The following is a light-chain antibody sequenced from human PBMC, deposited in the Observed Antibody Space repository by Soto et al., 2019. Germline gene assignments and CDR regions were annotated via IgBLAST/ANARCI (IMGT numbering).Light chain of an antibody. CDR2: KAS. V-gene: IGKV1-5*03. CDR1: QTISNW. J-gene: IGKJ2*01. CDR3: QQYDSFPYN. Sequence: DIQVTQSPSTLSASVGDRVTITCRASQTISNWLAWYQQKPGKAPNLLIYKASLLETGVPSRFNGSGSGTEFTLTISSLQSDDFATYYCQQYDSFPYNFAQGTNLESK.